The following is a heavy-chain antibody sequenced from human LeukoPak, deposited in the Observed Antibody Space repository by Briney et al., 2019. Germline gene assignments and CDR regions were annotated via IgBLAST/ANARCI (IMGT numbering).Heavy chain of an antibody. CDR2: INPKSGGT. CDR1: GYTFTGYY. D-gene: IGHD3-9*01. J-gene: IGHJ5*01. V-gene: IGHV1-2*02. CDR3: ARDSTPYDILTGYSGASWFDS. Sequence: SVKLFCKASGYTFTGYYMHWVRQAPGQGLEWMGWINPKSGGTHYAQKFQGRVNMTRDTSSSRAYMELSRLRYDDTAVYYCARDSTPYDILTGYSGASWFDSWGQGTLVSVSS.